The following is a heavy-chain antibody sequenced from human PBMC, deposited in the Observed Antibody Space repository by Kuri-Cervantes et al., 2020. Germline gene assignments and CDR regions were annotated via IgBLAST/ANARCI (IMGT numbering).Heavy chain of an antibody. Sequence: ASVKVSCKASGYTFTGYYMHWVRQAPGQGLEWMGWISAYNGNTNYAQKLQGRVTMTTDTSTSTAYMELRSLRSDDTAVYYCARDAGGGDNWFDPWGQGTLVTVSS. CDR2: ISAYNGNT. CDR1: GYTFTGYY. D-gene: IGHD2-15*01. CDR3: ARDAGGGDNWFDP. V-gene: IGHV1-18*04. J-gene: IGHJ5*02.